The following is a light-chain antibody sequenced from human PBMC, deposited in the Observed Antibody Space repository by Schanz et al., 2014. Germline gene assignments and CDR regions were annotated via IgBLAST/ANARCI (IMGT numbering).Light chain of an antibody. CDR2: DVR. V-gene: IGLV2-14*03. Sequence: QSALTQPASVSGSPGQSISISCTGTSSDVGAYDYVSWYQQHPGKAPKLMICDVRQRPSGASDRFSGSQSGNTASLTMSGQQEEDESDYYCFSFTYSRTRVFGGGTKLTVL. CDR1: SSDVGAYDY. J-gene: IGLJ3*02. CDR3: FSFTYSRTRV.